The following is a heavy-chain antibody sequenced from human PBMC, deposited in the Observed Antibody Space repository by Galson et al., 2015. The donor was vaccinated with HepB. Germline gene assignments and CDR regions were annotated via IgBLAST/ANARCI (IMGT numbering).Heavy chain of an antibody. CDR3: ARPVGQYSSSWYGY. CDR2: ISSNGGST. V-gene: IGHV3-64*01. J-gene: IGHJ4*02. D-gene: IGHD6-13*01. CDR1: GFTFSSYA. Sequence: SLRLSCAASGFTFSSYAMHWVRQAPGKGLEYVSAISSNGGSTYYANSVKGRFTISRDNSKNTLYLQMGSLRAEDMAVYYCARPVGQYSSSWYGYWGQGTLVTVSS.